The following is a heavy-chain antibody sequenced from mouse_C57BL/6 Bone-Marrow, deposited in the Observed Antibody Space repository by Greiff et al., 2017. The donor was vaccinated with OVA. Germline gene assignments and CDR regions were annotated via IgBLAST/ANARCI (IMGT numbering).Heavy chain of an antibody. Sequence: EVQLQESGGGLVQPGGSLKLSCAASGFTFSDYGMAWVRQAPRKGPEWVAFISNLAYSIYYADTVTGRFTISRENAKNTLYLEMSSLRSEDTAMYYCARRGYDYDGYYAMDYWGQGTSVTVSS. D-gene: IGHD2-4*01. J-gene: IGHJ4*01. CDR1: GFTFSDYG. CDR2: ISNLAYSI. V-gene: IGHV5-15*01. CDR3: ARRGYDYDGYYAMDY.